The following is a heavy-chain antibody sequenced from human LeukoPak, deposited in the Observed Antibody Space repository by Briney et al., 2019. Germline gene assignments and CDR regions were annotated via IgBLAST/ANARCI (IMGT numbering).Heavy chain of an antibody. Sequence: PGGSLRLSCAASGFTFSSYAMHWVRQAPGKGLEWVAVISYDGGTRYYADPMKGRFIISRDNSKNTLYLQMNSLRADDTAVYYCAREGHCSSTSCSYWYFDLWGRGTLVTVSS. V-gene: IGHV3-30-3*01. J-gene: IGHJ2*01. D-gene: IGHD2-2*01. CDR3: AREGHCSSTSCSYWYFDL. CDR1: GFTFSSYA. CDR2: ISYDGGTR.